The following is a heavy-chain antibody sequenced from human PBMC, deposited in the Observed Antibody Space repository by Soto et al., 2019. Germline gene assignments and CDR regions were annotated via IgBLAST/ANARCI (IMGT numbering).Heavy chain of an antibody. V-gene: IGHV4-4*02. CDR1: GGSISSSNW. D-gene: IGHD6-13*01. J-gene: IGHJ4*02. CDR2: IYHSGST. Sequence: PSETLSLTCAVSGGSISSSNWWSWVRQPPGKGLEWIGEIYHSGSTNYNPSLRSRVTISVDTSKNQFSLKLSSVTAADTAVYYCARIRGAAAAKQLYYFDYWGQGTLVTVSS. CDR3: ARIRGAAAAKQLYYFDY.